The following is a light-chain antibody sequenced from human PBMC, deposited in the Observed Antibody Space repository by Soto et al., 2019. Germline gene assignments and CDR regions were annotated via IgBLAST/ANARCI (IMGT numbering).Light chain of an antibody. CDR3: QQSYITPYT. V-gene: IGKV1-39*01. CDR1: QSISVH. CDR2: AAS. Sequence: DIQMTQSPSSLSASVGDTVTITCRASQSISVHLNWYQQKPGKVPKLLIYAASNLQSGVPSSFSGNGSETDFALTISSLQPEDFATYYCQQSYITPYTFGQGTKLQIK. J-gene: IGKJ2*01.